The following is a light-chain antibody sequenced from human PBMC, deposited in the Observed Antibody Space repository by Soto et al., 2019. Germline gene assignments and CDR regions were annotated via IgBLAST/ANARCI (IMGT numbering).Light chain of an antibody. J-gene: IGKJ1*01. Sequence: DIQMTQSPSTLSASVGDRVTITCRASQSISSWLSWYQQKPGKAPKLLIYKASRLESGVPSRFSGSGSGTEFTLTISGLQPDDFATYYCQDYSTTFRTFGQGTKVEIK. CDR1: QSISSW. CDR2: KAS. V-gene: IGKV1-5*03. CDR3: QDYSTTFRT.